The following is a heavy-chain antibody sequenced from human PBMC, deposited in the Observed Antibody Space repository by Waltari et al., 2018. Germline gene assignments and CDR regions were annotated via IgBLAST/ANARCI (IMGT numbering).Heavy chain of an antibody. CDR1: GGSISSSRYY. D-gene: IGHD6-19*01. V-gene: IGHV4-39*01. J-gene: IGHJ4*02. Sequence: QLQLQESGPGLVKPSETLSFTCTVSGGSISSSRYYWGWIRQPQGKGLEWIGSIYYSGSTYYNPSLKSRVTISVDTSKNQFSLKLSSVTAADTAVYYCATKRESSASGFDYWGQGTLVTVSS. CDR3: ATKRESSASGFDY. CDR2: IYYSGST.